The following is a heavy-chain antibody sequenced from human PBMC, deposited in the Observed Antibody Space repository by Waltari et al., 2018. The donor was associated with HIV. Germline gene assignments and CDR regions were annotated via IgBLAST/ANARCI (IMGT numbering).Heavy chain of an antibody. CDR3: ARGGASTTPRDYNYYGLDV. CDR1: GYTSTDNY. Sequence: QVELVQSGAEVKKPGASVKVSCKPSGYTSTDNYIPWDRQATGHGLEWMGWINPKSGGTKHAQKFQGRVTMTRDTSMSTVYMEVSRLTSDDTAVDYWARGGASTTPRDYNYYGLDVWGQGTTVTVSS. CDR2: INPKSGGT. D-gene: IGHD2-2*01. V-gene: IGHV1-2*02. J-gene: IGHJ6*02.